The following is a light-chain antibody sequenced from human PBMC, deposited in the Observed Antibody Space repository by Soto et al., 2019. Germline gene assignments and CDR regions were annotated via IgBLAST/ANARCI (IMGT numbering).Light chain of an antibody. Sequence: DIQMTQSPSTLSASIGDRVTITCRASQSISTWVAWHQQKPGKAPKLLIFDASSLESGVPSRFSGSGSGRDFTLTIRSLQADDFATYYCQHYDNYSPTGTFGQVTKVDIK. CDR2: DAS. CDR3: QHYDNYSPTGT. CDR1: QSISTW. V-gene: IGKV1-5*01. J-gene: IGKJ1*01.